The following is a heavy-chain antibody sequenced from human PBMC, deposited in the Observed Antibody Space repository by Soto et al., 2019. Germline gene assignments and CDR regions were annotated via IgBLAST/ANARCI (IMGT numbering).Heavy chain of an antibody. CDR1: GGSISSAGYY. Sequence: QVQLQESGPGLVKPSQTLSLTCTVSGGSISSAGYYWGWIRQHPGKGLEWIGYIYYSGSTFYNPSLKSRVSIPLDTSKNQFSLRLSSVTAADTAVYYCARGGTEYYFDYWGQGTLVTVSS. D-gene: IGHD1-1*01. J-gene: IGHJ4*02. CDR3: ARGGTEYYFDY. CDR2: IYYSGST. V-gene: IGHV4-31*03.